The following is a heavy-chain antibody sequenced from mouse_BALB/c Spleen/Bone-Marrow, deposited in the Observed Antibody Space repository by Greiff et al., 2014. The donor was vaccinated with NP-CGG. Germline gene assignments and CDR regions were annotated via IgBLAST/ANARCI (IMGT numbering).Heavy chain of an antibody. V-gene: IGHV14-3*02. CDR2: IDPANGNT. D-gene: IGHD1-1*01. J-gene: IGHJ3*01. Sequence: EVQLQQSGAELVKPGASVKLSCTASGFNIKDTYMHWVKQRPEQGLEWIGRIDPANGNTKYDPKFQGKATITADPSSNTAYLQLSSLTSEDTAVYYCAIYYYGSSGFAYWGQGTLVTVSA. CDR1: GFNIKDTY. CDR3: AIYYYGSSGFAY.